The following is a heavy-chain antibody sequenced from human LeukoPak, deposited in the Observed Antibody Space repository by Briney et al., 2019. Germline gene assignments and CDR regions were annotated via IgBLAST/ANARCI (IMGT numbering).Heavy chain of an antibody. CDR1: GFTFSIYS. D-gene: IGHD6-13*01. Sequence: PGGSLRLSCAASGFTFSIYSMNWVRQAPGKGLEWVSSISSSSTYIYYADSVKGRFTISRDNAKNSLYLQMNSLRAEDTAVYYCVRESFSSSWLFDYWGQGTLVTVSS. CDR3: VRESFSSSWLFDY. CDR2: ISSSSTYI. V-gene: IGHV3-21*01. J-gene: IGHJ4*02.